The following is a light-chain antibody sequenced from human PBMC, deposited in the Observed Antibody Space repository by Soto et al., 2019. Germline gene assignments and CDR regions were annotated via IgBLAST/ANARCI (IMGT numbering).Light chain of an antibody. CDR3: HQDFDLPLT. CDR2: GAS. V-gene: IGKV3D-7*01. J-gene: IGKJ4*01. Sequence: EIVMTQSPVTLSLSPGDRATLSCRASQSLSNTYISWYQQKPGQAPRLLIYGASTRATGIPARFSGSGSGTDFTLTIISLQPEDFALYYCHQDFDLPLTFGAGNKVEIK. CDR1: QSLSNTY.